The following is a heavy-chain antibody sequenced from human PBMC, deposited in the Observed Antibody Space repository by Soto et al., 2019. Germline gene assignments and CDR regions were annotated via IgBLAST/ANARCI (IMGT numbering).Heavy chain of an antibody. CDR3: ARGSSGWRDAFDI. D-gene: IGHD6-19*01. J-gene: IGHJ3*02. V-gene: IGHV4-4*02. CDR1: SASIISSNW. Sequence: PSDTLSLTCAVTSASIISSNWWSWVRQPPGKGLEWIGEIYHSGSTNYNPSLKSRVTISVDKSKNQFSLKLSSVTAADTAVYYCARGSSGWRDAFDIWGQGTMVT. CDR2: IYHSGST.